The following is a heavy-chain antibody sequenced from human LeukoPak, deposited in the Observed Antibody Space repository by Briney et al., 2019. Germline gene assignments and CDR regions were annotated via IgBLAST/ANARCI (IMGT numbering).Heavy chain of an antibody. CDR1: GDSVSSNSAA. V-gene: IGHV6-1*01. J-gene: IGHJ6*03. Sequence: SQTLSLTCAISGDSVSSNSAAWNWIRQSPSRALEWLGRTYYRSKWYNDYAVSVKSRITINPDTSKNQFSLQLNSVTPEDTAVYYCARGEMATIFHYYYYMDVWGKGTTVTVSS. CDR2: TYYRSKWYN. D-gene: IGHD5-24*01. CDR3: ARGEMATIFHYYYYMDV.